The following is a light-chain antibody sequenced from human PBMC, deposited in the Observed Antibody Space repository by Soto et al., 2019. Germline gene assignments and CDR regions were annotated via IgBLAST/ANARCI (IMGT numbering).Light chain of an antibody. CDR1: QSISSW. CDR3: QQYTSYLYT. V-gene: IGKV1-5*01. CDR2: DAS. J-gene: IGKJ2*01. Sequence: DIQMTQSPSTLSASVGDRVTITCRASQSISSWLAWYQQKTGKAPKLLIYDASSLESGVPSRFSGSGSGTEFTLTISSLQPYDFATYYCQQYTSYLYTFGQGPKLEIK.